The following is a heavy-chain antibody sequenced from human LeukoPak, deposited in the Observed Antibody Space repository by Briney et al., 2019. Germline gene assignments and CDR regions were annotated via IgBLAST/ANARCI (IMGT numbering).Heavy chain of an antibody. CDR3: TTEYYYDSSGYYFFDY. V-gene: IGHV3-15*01. CDR2: IKSKTDGGTT. D-gene: IGHD3-22*01. Sequence: GGSLGLSCAASGFTFSNAWMSWVRQAPGKGLEWVGRIKSKTDGGTTDYAAPVKGRFTISRDDSKNTLYLQMNSLKTEDTAVYYCTTEYYYDSSGYYFFDYWGQGTLVTVSS. CDR1: GFTFSNAW. J-gene: IGHJ4*02.